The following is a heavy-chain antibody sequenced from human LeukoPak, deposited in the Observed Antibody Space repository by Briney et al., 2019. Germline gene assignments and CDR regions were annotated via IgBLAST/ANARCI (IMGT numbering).Heavy chain of an antibody. CDR3: VRGWYYYFDY. CDR1: GGSISSYY. V-gene: IGHV4-59*01. Sequence: SETLSLTCTVSGGSISSYYWSWIRQPPGKGLEWIGYIYYSGSTNYNPSLKSRVTISVDTSKNQFSLKLSSVTAADTAVYYCVRGWYYYFDYWGRGTLVTVSS. CDR2: IYYSGST. J-gene: IGHJ4*02. D-gene: IGHD2-15*01.